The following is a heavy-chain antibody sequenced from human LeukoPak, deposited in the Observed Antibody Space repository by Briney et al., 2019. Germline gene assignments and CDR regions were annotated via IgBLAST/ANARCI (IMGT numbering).Heavy chain of an antibody. Sequence: PGGSLRLSCAASGFTFSSYGMHWVRQAPGKGLEWVAFIRYDGSHKYYADSVKGRFTISRDNSKDTLYLQMNGLRTEDTAVYYCAKRETYYDVLTGYLPDYWGQGTLVTVSS. CDR3: AKRETYYDVLTGYLPDY. CDR1: GFTFSSYG. V-gene: IGHV3-30*02. D-gene: IGHD3-9*01. CDR2: IRYDGSHK. J-gene: IGHJ4*02.